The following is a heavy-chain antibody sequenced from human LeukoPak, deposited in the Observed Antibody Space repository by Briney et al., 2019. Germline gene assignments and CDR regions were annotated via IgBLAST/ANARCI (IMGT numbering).Heavy chain of an antibody. CDR1: GFTFSSYA. Sequence: GGSLRLSCSASGFTFSSYAMHWVRQAPGKGLEYVSAISSNGGSTYYADSVKGRFTISRDNSKNTLYPQMSSLRAEDTAVYHCVKGKSSSLYNWFDPWGQGTLVTVSS. J-gene: IGHJ5*02. CDR2: ISSNGGST. V-gene: IGHV3-64D*06. CDR3: VKGKSSSLYNWFDP. D-gene: IGHD6-13*01.